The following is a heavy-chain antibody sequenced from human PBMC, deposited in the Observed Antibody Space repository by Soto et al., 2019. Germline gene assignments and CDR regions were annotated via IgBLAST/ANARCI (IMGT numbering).Heavy chain of an antibody. V-gene: IGHV4-34*01. J-gene: IGHJ4*02. CDR1: GGSFSGYY. Sequence: QVQLQQWGAGLLKPSETLSLTCAVYGGSFSGYYWSWIRQPPGKGLEWIGEINHSGSTNYNPSLNSRVTISVDTSKNQFSLKLSSVTAADTAVYYCARVTYDILTGYYNIRFDYWGQGTLVTVSS. CDR2: INHSGST. CDR3: ARVTYDILTGYYNIRFDY. D-gene: IGHD3-9*01.